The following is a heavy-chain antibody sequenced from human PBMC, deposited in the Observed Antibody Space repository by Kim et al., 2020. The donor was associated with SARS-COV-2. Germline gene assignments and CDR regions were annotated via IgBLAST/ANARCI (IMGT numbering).Heavy chain of an antibody. V-gene: IGHV3-30*18. CDR2: ISYDGSNK. J-gene: IGHJ4*02. CDR3: AKDLARYCSSTSCYLGY. Sequence: GGSLRLSCAVSGFTFSSYGMHWVRQAPGKGLELVAVISYDGSNKYYADSVKGRFTISRDNSKNTLYLQMNSLRAEDTAVYYCAKDLARYCSSTSCYLGYWGQGTLVTVSS. D-gene: IGHD2-2*01. CDR1: GFTFSSYG.